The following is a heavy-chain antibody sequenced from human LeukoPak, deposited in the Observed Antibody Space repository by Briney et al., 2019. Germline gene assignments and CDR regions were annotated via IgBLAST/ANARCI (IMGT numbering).Heavy chain of an antibody. J-gene: IGHJ4*02. CDR1: GGSISSYY. D-gene: IGHD6-19*01. CDR3: ARTSSSGLVGGYYFDY. CDR2: IYFSGST. V-gene: IGHV4-59*08. Sequence: SETLSLTCTVSGGSISSYYWSWIRQPPGKGLEWIGYIYFSGSTNYNPSLKSRVTISVDTSKNQFSLKLSSVTAADTAVYYCARTSSSGLVGGYYFDYWGQGTLVTVSS.